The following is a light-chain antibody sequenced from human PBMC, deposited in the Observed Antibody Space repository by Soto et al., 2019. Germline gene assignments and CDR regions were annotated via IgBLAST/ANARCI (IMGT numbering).Light chain of an antibody. J-gene: IGKJ5*01. Sequence: EGVLTQSPGTLSLSPGERATLSCRASQSVSSSYLAWYQQKPGQAPRLLIYGASTRATGIPDRFSASGSGTDFPLTISGLEPEDFAVYYCQQYGSSLITFGQGTRLEIK. CDR1: QSVSSSY. CDR2: GAS. CDR3: QQYGSSLIT. V-gene: IGKV3-20*01.